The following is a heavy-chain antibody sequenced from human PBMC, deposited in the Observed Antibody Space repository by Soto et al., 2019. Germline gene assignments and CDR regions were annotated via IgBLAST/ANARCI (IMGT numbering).Heavy chain of an antibody. V-gene: IGHV3-23*01. J-gene: IGHJ4*02. CDR3: AKDISGSPVGSFDY. D-gene: IGHD1-26*01. CDR2: ISGSGGST. CDR1: GFTFSSYA. Sequence: GGSLRLSCVASGFTFSSYAMSWVRQAPGKGLEWVSAISGSGGSTYYADSVKGRFTISRDNSKNTLYLQMNSLRAEDTAVYYCAKDISGSPVGSFDYWGQGTLVTVSS.